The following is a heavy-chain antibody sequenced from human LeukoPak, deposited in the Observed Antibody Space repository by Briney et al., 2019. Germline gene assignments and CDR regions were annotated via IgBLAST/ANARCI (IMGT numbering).Heavy chain of an antibody. D-gene: IGHD2-15*01. J-gene: IGHJ3*02. CDR3: ARRWMAAKAFDI. V-gene: IGHV3-23*01. CDR2: ISGSGDST. Sequence: GGSLRLSCAASGFTFSSYALYWVRQPPGKGLNWSSAISGSGDSTYYADSVKGRFTISRDNSRNTLYLQMNSLRAEDTAEYYCARRWMAAKAFDIWGQGTMVTVSS. CDR1: GFTFSSYA.